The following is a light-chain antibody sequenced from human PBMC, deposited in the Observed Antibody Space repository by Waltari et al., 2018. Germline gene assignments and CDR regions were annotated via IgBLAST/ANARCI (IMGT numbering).Light chain of an antibody. Sequence: QSVLIQPPSASGTPGQRVTISCSGGTADIGSNTVNWYQPIPGGAPKLLIYADTQRPSGVPDRFSGASSRTSAPRALSGLQSEGQAGYHCAAWHDSRNCWVFGGGTRLTVL. CDR3: AAWHDSRNCWV. V-gene: IGLV1-44*01. J-gene: IGLJ3*02. CDR2: ADT. CDR1: TADIGSNT.